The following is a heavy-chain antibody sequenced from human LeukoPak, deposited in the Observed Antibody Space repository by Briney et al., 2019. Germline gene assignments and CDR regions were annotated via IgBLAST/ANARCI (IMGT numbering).Heavy chain of an antibody. CDR3: ARDRDYYGSGTYYRNWFDP. J-gene: IGHJ5*02. Sequence: SQTLSLTCAISGDSVSSNSAAWNWIRQSPSRGLEWLGRTYYRSKWFNNYAVSVKSRITVNPDTSKNQFSLQLNSVTPEDTALYYCARDRDYYGSGTYYRNWFDPWGQGTLVTVSS. CDR1: GDSVSSNSAA. D-gene: IGHD3-10*01. CDR2: TYYRSKWFN. V-gene: IGHV6-1*01.